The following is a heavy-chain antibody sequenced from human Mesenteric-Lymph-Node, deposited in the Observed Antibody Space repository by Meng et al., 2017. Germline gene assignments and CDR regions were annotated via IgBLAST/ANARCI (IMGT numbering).Heavy chain of an antibody. D-gene: IGHD3-22*01. CDR1: GYTFTGYY. CDR3: ARGPYHYDSSGYYYGLDY. Sequence: ASVKVSCKASGYTFTGYYMHWVRQAPGQGLEWMGRIIPILGIANYAQKFQGRVTLTRDTSTSTVYMEVSSLRSEDTAVYYCARGPYHYDSSGYYYGLDYWGQGTLVTVSS. J-gene: IGHJ4*01. V-gene: IGHV1-46*01. CDR2: IIPILGIA.